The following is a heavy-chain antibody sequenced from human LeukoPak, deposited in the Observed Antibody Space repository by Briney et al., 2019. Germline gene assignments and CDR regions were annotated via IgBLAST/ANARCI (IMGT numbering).Heavy chain of an antibody. J-gene: IGHJ3*02. V-gene: IGHV4-4*07. CDR2: ISSSGST. CDR3: ARGPYSYDSSGAFDI. D-gene: IGHD3-22*01. CDR1: GGSISSYY. Sequence: SETLSLTCTVSGGSISSYYWSWIRQPAGKGLEWIGRISSSGSTNYNPFLKSRVTISVDTSKNQISLKLSSVTAADTAVYFCARGPYSYDSSGAFDIWGQGTMVTVSS.